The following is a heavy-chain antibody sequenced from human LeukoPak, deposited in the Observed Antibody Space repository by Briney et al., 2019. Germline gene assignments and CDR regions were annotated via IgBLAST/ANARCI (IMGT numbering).Heavy chain of an antibody. D-gene: IGHD7-27*01. CDR2: IYPGDSDT. V-gene: IGHV5-51*01. Sequence: GESLKISCKGSGYSFTSYWIGWVRQMPGKGLEWMGIIYPGDSDTRYSPSFQGQVTISADKSISTAYLQWSSLKASDTAMYYCAIQTSGVAVPYYFDYWGQGTLVTVSS. CDR3: AIQTSGVAVPYYFDY. J-gene: IGHJ4*02. CDR1: GYSFTSYW.